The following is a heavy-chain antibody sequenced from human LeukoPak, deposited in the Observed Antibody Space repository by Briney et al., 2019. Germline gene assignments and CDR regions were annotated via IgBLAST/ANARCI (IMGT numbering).Heavy chain of an antibody. CDR1: GGSISSSNW. Sequence: SETLSLTCAVSGGSISSSNWWSWVRQPPGKGLEWIGEIYHNGSTNYNPSLKSRVTISVDKSKNQFSLKLSSVTAADTAVYYCARAVQLERPPPLIGYYYMDVWGKGTTVTVSS. CDR2: IYHNGST. CDR3: ARAVQLERPPPLIGYYYMDV. D-gene: IGHD1-1*01. V-gene: IGHV4-4*02. J-gene: IGHJ6*03.